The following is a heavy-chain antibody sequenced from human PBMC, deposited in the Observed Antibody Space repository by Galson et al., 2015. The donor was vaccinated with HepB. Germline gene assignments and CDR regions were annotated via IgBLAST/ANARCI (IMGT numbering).Heavy chain of an antibody. D-gene: IGHD5-18*01. CDR3: ARAVNIRDTAMTGY. Sequence: QSGAEVKKPGESLRISCKASGYTFTGYYMHWVRQAPGQGLEWMGWINPNSGGTNYAQKFQGRVTMTRDTSISTAYMELSRLRSDDTAVYYCARAVNIRDTAMTGYWGQGTLVTVSS. V-gene: IGHV1-2*02. J-gene: IGHJ4*02. CDR1: GYTFTGYY. CDR2: INPNSGGT.